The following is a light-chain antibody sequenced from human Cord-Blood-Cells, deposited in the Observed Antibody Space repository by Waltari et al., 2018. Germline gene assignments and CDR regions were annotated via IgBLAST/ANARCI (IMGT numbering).Light chain of an antibody. CDR3: CSYAGSSTFV. V-gene: IGLV2-23*01. CDR1: SSDVWSYNL. J-gene: IGLJ1*01. CDR2: EGS. Sequence: QSALTQPASVSASPGQSITIYCTGTSSDVWSYNLVSWYPQHPGKAPKLMIYEGSKRPSGVSNRSSGSKSGNPAPLTVSGLRAEDEFAFYCCSYAGSSTFVFGPGTKVTVL.